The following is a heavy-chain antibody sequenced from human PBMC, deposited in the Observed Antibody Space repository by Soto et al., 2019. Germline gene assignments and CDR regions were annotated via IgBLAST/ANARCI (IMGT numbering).Heavy chain of an antibody. D-gene: IGHD3-10*01. V-gene: IGHV1-69*06. CDR3: ARPSAGGDYYYYYGMDV. CDR1: GGTFSSYA. Sequence: RASVKVSCKASGGTFSSYAISWVRQAPGQGLEWMGGITPIFGTANYAQKFQGRVTITAGKSTSTAYMELSSLRSEDTAVYYCARPSAGGDYYYYYGMDVWGQGTTVTVSS. CDR2: ITPIFGTA. J-gene: IGHJ6*02.